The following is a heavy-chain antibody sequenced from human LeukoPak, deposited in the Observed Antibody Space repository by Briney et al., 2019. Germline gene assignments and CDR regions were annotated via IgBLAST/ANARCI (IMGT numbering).Heavy chain of an antibody. J-gene: IGHJ3*02. Sequence: ASVKVSCRASGGTFSSYAISWVRQAPGQGLEWMGRIIPIFGIANYAQKFQGRVTITADKSTSTAYMELSSLRSEDTAVYYCARLDEMKVVTPMHDAFDIWGQGTMVTVSS. V-gene: IGHV1-69*04. CDR1: GGTFSSYA. CDR3: ARLDEMKVVTPMHDAFDI. D-gene: IGHD2-21*02. CDR2: IIPIFGIA.